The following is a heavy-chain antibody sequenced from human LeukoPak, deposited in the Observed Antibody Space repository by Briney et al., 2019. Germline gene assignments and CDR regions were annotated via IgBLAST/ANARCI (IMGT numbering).Heavy chain of an antibody. V-gene: IGHV1-18*01. D-gene: IGHD2-15*01. CDR3: ARAYVDCSGGSCYWDYYYYGMDV. J-gene: IGHJ6*02. CDR1: GYTFTSYG. Sequence: ASVKVSCKASGYTFTSYGISWVRQAPGQGLEWMGWISAYNGNTNYAQKLQGRVTMTTDTSMSTAYMELSSLRSEDTAVYYCARAYVDCSGGSCYWDYYYYGMDVWGQGTTVTVSS. CDR2: ISAYNGNT.